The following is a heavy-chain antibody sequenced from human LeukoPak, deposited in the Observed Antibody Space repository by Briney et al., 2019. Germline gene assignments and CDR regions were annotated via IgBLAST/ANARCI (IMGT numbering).Heavy chain of an antibody. D-gene: IGHD3-3*01. CDR1: GYSFTSYW. CDR3: ARQDTIFGSLMDV. CDR2: IYPGDSDT. J-gene: IGHJ6*02. V-gene: IGHV5-51*01. Sequence: GESLKISCKGSGYSFTSYWIGWVRQMPGKGLEWMGIIYPGDSDTRYSTSFQGQVTISADKSISTAYLQWSSLKASDTAMYYCARQDTIFGSLMDVWGQGTTDTVSS.